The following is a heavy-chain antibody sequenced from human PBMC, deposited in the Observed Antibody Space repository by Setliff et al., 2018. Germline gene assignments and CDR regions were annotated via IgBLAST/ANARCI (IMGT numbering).Heavy chain of an antibody. D-gene: IGHD2-21*02. Sequence: ASVKVSCKTSGYNFITTGISWVRQAPGQGPEWMGCISPYNGDTNYAQNVQGRVTMTTDTSTSTAYMELRSLRPDDTAVYYCVRDRPFVVVTATQASFDYWGQGTLVTVSS. V-gene: IGHV1-18*01. CDR2: ISPYNGDT. J-gene: IGHJ4*02. CDR3: VRDRPFVVVTATQASFDY. CDR1: GYNFITTG.